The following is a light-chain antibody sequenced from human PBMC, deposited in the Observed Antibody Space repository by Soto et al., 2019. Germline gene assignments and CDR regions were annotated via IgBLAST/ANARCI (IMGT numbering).Light chain of an antibody. CDR2: SVS. Sequence: EIVLTQSPGPLSLSPGDRATLSCKCSHIVTSNYLAWYQQKPGQTPRLLIYSVSSRATGIPDRFSGSRSGTDFTLTISRLEPEDFSVYYCQQYHFSPETLGHGTKVDIK. J-gene: IGKJ1*01. CDR1: HIVTSNY. CDR3: QQYHFSPET. V-gene: IGKV3-20*01.